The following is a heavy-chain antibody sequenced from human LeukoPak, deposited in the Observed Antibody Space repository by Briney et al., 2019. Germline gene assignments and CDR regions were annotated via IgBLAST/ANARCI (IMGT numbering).Heavy chain of an antibody. CDR2: ISYDGSNK. CDR1: GFTFSSYA. V-gene: IGHV3-30-3*01. J-gene: IGHJ6*02. CDR3: ARDDCSSTSCYVGYYYGMDV. Sequence: GRSLRLSCAASGFTFSSYAMHWVRRAPGKGLEWVAVISYDGSNKYYADSVKGRFTISRDNSKNTLYLQMNSLRAEDTAVCYCARDDCSSTSCYVGYYYGMDVWGQGTTVTVSS. D-gene: IGHD2-2*01.